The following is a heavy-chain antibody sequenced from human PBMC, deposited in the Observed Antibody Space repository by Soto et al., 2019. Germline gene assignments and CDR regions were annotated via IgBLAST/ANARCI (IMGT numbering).Heavy chain of an antibody. J-gene: IGHJ5*02. D-gene: IGHD3-22*01. Sequence: QVQLVQSGAEVKKPGASVKVSCKASGYTFTGYYMHWVRQAPGQGLEWMGWINPNSGGTNYAQKFQVRVTMSTDTSISTAYMELSRLRSDDTAVYYCAVDYDSSGYYPGGWFDPWGQGTLVTVSS. CDR2: INPNSGGT. CDR1: GYTFTGYY. V-gene: IGHV1-2*02. CDR3: AVDYDSSGYYPGGWFDP.